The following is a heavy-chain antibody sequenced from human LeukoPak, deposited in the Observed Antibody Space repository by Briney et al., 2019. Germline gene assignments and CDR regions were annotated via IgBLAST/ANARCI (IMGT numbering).Heavy chain of an antibody. J-gene: IGHJ5*02. D-gene: IGHD3-16*02. V-gene: IGHV1-69*05. CDR1: GGTFISYA. CDR2: IIPIFGTA. CDR3: ARLRLGELSWFGP. Sequence: SVKVSCKAAGGTFISYAISWVRQAPGQGLEWMGRIIPIFGTANYAQKFQGRVTITTDESTSTAYMELSSLRSEDTAVYYCARLRLGELSWFGPWGQGTLVTVSS.